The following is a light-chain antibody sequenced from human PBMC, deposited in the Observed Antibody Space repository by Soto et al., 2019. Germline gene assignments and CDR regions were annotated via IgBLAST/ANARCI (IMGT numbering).Light chain of an antibody. J-gene: IGKJ1*01. CDR2: AAS. V-gene: IGKV1-39*01. Sequence: DIKMTQSPSSLSPSVGDRVTIPCRASQTISNYLQWYQQKSGQAPKLLVYAASILHSGVPSRFSGSGSGTDFTLTINSLQPEDFATYYCLQTYTTLTWTFGQGTKVDIK. CDR1: QTISNY. CDR3: LQTYTTLTWT.